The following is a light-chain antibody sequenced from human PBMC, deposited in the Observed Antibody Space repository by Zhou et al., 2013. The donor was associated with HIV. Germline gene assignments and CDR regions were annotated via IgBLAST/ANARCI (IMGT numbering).Light chain of an antibody. CDR1: QSVSSN. Sequence: EIVMTQSPATLSVSPGERATLSCRASQSVSSNLAWYQQKPGQAPRLLIYGASTRATGIPARFSGSGSGTEFTLTISSLQSEDFATYYCQQYDSYPPTFGGGTKVEIK. CDR3: QQYDSYPPT. J-gene: IGKJ4*01. CDR2: GAS. V-gene: IGKV3-15*01.